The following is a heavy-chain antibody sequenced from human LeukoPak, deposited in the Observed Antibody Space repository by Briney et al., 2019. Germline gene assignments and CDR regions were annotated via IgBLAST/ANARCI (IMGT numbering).Heavy chain of an antibody. CDR1: GYTFTSYG. D-gene: IGHD1-26*01. CDR2: ISAYNGNT. CDR3: ARDSIYWELLGY. Sequence: ASVKVSCKASGYTFTSYGISWVRQAPGQGLEWMGWISAYNGNTNYAQKLQGRVTMTTDTSTSTAYMELRSLRSDDAAVYYCARDSIYWELLGYWGQGTLVTVSS. J-gene: IGHJ4*02. V-gene: IGHV1-18*01.